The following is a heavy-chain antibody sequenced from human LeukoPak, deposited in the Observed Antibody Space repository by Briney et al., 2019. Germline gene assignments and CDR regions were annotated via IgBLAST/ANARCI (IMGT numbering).Heavy chain of an antibody. J-gene: IGHJ5*02. V-gene: IGHV3-74*01. D-gene: IGHD3-16*01. CDR2: INSDGSST. Sequence: GGSLRLSCAASGFTFSSYWMHWVRQAPGKGLVWVSRINSDGSSTSYADSVKGRFTISRDNAKNTLYLQMNSLRAEDTAVYYCAREGGAYTYGNWFDPWGQGTLVTVSS. CDR1: GFTFSSYW. CDR3: AREGGAYTYGNWFDP.